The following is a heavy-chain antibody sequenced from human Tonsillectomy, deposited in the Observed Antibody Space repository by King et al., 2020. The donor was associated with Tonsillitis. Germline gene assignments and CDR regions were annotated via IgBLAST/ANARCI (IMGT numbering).Heavy chain of an antibody. CDR2: IYPDDSDT. D-gene: IGHD2-15*01. J-gene: IGHJ3*01. CDR3: ARDLGYCSGGSCYVDAFDV. Sequence: QLVQSGAEVKKPGESLKISCKGSGYSFTTYWIGWVRQMPGKGLEWMGIIYPDDSDTRYSPSFQGQVTFSVDKSISTAYLQWSSLKASDTAIYYCARDLGYCSGGSCYVDAFDVWGKGTMVTVSS. V-gene: IGHV5-51*01. CDR1: GYSFTTYW.